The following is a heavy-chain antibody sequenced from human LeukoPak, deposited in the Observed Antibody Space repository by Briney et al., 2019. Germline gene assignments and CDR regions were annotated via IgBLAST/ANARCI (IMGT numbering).Heavy chain of an antibody. J-gene: IGHJ4*02. CDR1: GGSISNYY. CDR2: IYYSGST. V-gene: IGHV4-59*06. CDR3: ARRYGASRGPWDY. D-gene: IGHD4-17*01. Sequence: PSETLSLTCTVSGGSISNYYWSWIRQHPGKGLEWIGYIYYSGSTYYNPSLKSRVTISVDTSKNQFSLKLSSVTAADTAVYYCARRYGASRGPWDYWGQGTLVTVSS.